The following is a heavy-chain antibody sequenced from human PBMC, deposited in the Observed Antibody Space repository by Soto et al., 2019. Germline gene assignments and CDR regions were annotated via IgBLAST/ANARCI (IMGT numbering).Heavy chain of an antibody. CDR2: ISAYNGNT. Sequence: QVQLVQSGAEVKKPGASVKVSCKASGYTFTSYGISWVRQAPGQGLEWMGWISAYNGNTNYAQKLQGRVTMTTDTAASRAYMDLSSLRSDDTAGYYWASGGVAQARCGPWGQGTLGTFS. D-gene: IGHD2-15*01. J-gene: IGHJ5*02. V-gene: IGHV1-18*01. CDR3: ASGGVAQARCGP. CDR1: GYTFTSYG.